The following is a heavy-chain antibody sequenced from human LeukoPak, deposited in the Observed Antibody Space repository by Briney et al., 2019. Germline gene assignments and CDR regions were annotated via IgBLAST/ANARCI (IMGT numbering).Heavy chain of an antibody. J-gene: IGHJ4*02. CDR2: IYYSGST. D-gene: IGHD3-22*01. V-gene: IGHV4-39*07. CDR3: AREGSSGYQY. Sequence: SETLSLTCTVSGGSISSSSYYWGWIRQPPGKGLEWIGSIYYSGSTYYNPSLKSRVTISVDTSKNQFSLKLSSVTAADTAVYYSAREGSSGYQYWGQGTLVTVSS. CDR1: GGSISSSSYY.